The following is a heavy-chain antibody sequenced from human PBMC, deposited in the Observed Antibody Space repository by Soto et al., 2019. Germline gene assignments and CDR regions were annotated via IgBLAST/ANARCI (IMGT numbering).Heavy chain of an antibody. Sequence: QVQLVQSGAEVKKPGASVKVSCKASGYTFTSYYMHWVRQAPGQGLEWMGIINPGGGSTSYAHKFQGRVTMTTDTSTSTSYMAVSGLRSEDTAVYYCGTYCSGGTCAAGGWNWGEGTMVTVSS. CDR2: INPGGGST. CDR1: GYTFTSYY. CDR3: GTYCSGGTCAAGGWN. V-gene: IGHV1-46*03. D-gene: IGHD2-15*01. J-gene: IGHJ3*01.